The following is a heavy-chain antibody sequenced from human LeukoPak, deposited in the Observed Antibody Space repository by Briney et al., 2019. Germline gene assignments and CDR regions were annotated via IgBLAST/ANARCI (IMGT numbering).Heavy chain of an antibody. CDR1: GVSISSSNW. D-gene: IGHD3-22*01. V-gene: IGHV4-4*02. Sequence: SGTLSLTCAVSGVSISSSNWWSWVRQSPGRGLEWIGEIYHSGSTNYNPSLESRVTISVDTSKNQFSLKLSSVTAADTAVYFCARDRITPSTLVVVATDYWGQGTLVTVSS. CDR3: ARDRITPSTLVVVATDY. J-gene: IGHJ4*02. CDR2: IYHSGST.